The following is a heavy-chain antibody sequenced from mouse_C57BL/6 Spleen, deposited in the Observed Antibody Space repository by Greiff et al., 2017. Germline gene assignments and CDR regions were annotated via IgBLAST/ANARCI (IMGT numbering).Heavy chain of an antibody. D-gene: IGHD2-4*01. V-gene: IGHV7-3*01. CDR1: GFTFTDYY. CDR2: IRNKANGYTT. Sequence: EVQVVESGGGLVQPGGSLSLSCAASGFTFTDYYMSWVRQPPGKALEWLGFIRNKANGYTTEYSASVKGRFTISRDNSQSILYLQMNALRAEDSATYYCARIYYDYDTGYYFDYWGQGTTLTVSS. CDR3: ARIYYDYDTGYYFDY. J-gene: IGHJ2*01.